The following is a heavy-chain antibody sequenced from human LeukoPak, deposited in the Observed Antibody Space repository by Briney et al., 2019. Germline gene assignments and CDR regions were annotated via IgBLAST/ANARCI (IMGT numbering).Heavy chain of an antibody. CDR2: ISYDGSNK. CDR3: ARGRGSGSYYNPYWYFDL. J-gene: IGHJ2*01. CDR1: GFTFSSYA. Sequence: GGSLRLSCAASGFTFSSYAMHWVRQAPGKGLEWVAVISYDGSNKYYADSVKDRFTISRDNSKNTLYLQMNSLRAEDTAVYYCARGRGSGSYYNPYWYFDLWGRGTLVTVSS. V-gene: IGHV3-30-3*01. D-gene: IGHD3-10*01.